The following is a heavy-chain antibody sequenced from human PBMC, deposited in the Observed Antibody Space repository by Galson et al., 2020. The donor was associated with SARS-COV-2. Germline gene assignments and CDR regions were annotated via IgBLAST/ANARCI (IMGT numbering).Heavy chain of an antibody. J-gene: IGHJ2*01. CDR1: GYSFTSHW. V-gene: IGHV5-10-1*01. D-gene: IGHD3-22*01. Sequence: GGSLRLSCKGSGYSFTSHWISWVRQMPGKGLEWMGRIDPSDSYTNYSPSFQGHVTISADKSISTAYLQWSSLKASDTAMYYCARHDFYYDSSGYVNWYFDLWGRGTLVTVSS. CDR3: ARHDFYYDSSGYVNWYFDL. CDR2: IDPSDSYT.